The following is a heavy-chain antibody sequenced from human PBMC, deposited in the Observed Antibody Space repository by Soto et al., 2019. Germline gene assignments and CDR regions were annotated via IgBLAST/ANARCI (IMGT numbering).Heavy chain of an antibody. CDR2: IYSSGST. CDR3: ARDGYSSSWHWSDP. Sequence: SETLSLTCTVSGGSISSYYWSWIRQPPGKGLEWIGYIYSSGSTNNNPSLKSRVTISVDTSKNPFSLKLSSVTAPETSVYYCARDGYSSSWHWSDPGGQRTMVTVSS. J-gene: IGHJ5*02. D-gene: IGHD6-13*01. V-gene: IGHV4-59*01. CDR1: GGSISSYY.